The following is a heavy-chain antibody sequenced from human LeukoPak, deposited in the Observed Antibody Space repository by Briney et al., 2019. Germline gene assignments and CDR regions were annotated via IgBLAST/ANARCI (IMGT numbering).Heavy chain of an antibody. V-gene: IGHV4-59*01. J-gene: IGHJ4*02. CDR3: ARQSPSGYTPLPFDY. CDR2: IYYSGST. CDR1: SVSIRTNY. Sequence: SETLSLTCTVSSVSIRTNYWRWIRQPPGKGLEWIGYIYYSGSTNYNPSLKSRVTISVDTSKNQFSLKLSSVTAADMSMYYCARQSPSGYTPLPFDYWGQGTLVTVSS. D-gene: IGHD3-22*01.